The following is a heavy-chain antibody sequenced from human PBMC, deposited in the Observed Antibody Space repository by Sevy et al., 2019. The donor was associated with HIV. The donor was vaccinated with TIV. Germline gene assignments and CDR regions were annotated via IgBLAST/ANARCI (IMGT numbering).Heavy chain of an antibody. CDR1: GFAFSAFY. D-gene: IGHD5-18*01. CDR3: ARGDSYGSF. Sequence: GGSLRLSCAASGFAFSAFYMTWIRQSPGKGLEWLSHVDPSGTITFYADSVKGRFTVSRDNAKNSLFLQMQSLRADDTALYYCARGDSYGSFWGQGTSVTVSS. CDR2: VDPSGTIT. V-gene: IGHV3-11*01. J-gene: IGHJ4*02.